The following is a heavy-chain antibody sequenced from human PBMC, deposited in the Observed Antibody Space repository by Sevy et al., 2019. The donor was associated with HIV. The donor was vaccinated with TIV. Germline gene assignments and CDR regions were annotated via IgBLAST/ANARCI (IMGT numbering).Heavy chain of an antibody. J-gene: IGHJ4*02. CDR3: ARRGLVVLPAHPYFDY. D-gene: IGHD2-15*01. V-gene: IGHV4-38-2*01. CDR1: GYSISSGYY. CDR2: IYHNGRT. Sequence: SETLSLTCAVSGYSISSGYYWGWIRQPPGKGLEWIGSIYHNGRTYYNPSLKSRVTLSVDTSENHFSLKLSSVTAADTAVYYCARRGLVVLPAHPYFDYWGQGTLVTVSS.